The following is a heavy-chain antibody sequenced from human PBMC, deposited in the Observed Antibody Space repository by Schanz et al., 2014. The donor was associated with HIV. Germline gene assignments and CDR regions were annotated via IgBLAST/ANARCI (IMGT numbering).Heavy chain of an antibody. J-gene: IGHJ6*02. Sequence: QVQLVQSGAEVKKPGASVKVSCKASGYTFIDYYIHWVRQAPGQGLEWMGWINPDNAGTNYAQRFQGRVTMTRDTSISTAYMELSSLRYDDTAVYYCAREPSFSGLDVWGQGTTVIVSS. V-gene: IGHV1-2*02. CDR2: INPDNAGT. CDR1: GYTFIDYY. D-gene: IGHD6-6*01. CDR3: AREPSFSGLDV.